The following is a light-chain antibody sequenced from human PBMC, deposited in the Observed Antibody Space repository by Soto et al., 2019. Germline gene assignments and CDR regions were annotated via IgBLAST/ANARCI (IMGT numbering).Light chain of an antibody. J-gene: IGKJ4*01. CDR1: QSIRSW. V-gene: IGKV1-5*01. CDR3: QQYNSYSALT. Sequence: DIQMTQSPSTLSASVGDRVTITCRASQSIRSWLAWYQQKPGKAPKLLIYDASSLESGVPSMFSGSGSGTDFTLTISSLQPDDFATYYCQQYNSYSALTFGGGTKVEIK. CDR2: DAS.